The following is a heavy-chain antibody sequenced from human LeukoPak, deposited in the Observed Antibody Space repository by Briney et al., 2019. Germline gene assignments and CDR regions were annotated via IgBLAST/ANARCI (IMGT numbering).Heavy chain of an antibody. D-gene: IGHD3-10*01. V-gene: IGHV1-69*13. CDR2: IIPIFGTA. CDR1: GGTFSSYA. CDR3: ARRWVDYYGSELLNWFDP. J-gene: IGHJ5*02. Sequence: SVKVSCKASGGTFSSYAMSWVRQAPRQGLEWMGGIIPIFGTANYAQKFQGRVTITADESTSTAYMELSSLRSEDTAVYYCARRWVDYYGSELLNWFDPWGQGTLVTVSS.